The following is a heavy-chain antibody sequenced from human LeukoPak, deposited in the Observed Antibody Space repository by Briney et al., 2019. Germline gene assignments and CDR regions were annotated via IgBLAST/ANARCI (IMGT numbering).Heavy chain of an antibody. CDR2: IRYDGSNK. D-gene: IGHD5-18*01. V-gene: IGHV3-30*02. CDR3: AKSYPMTYPRRDTAKAAGSPSDI. Sequence: PGGSLRLSCAASGFTFSSYGMHWVRQAPGKGLEWVAFIRYDGSNKYYADSVKGRFTISRDNSKNTLYLQMNSLRAEDTAVYYCAKSYPMTYPRRDTAKAAGSPSDIWGQGTMVTVSS. CDR1: GFTFSSYG. J-gene: IGHJ3*02.